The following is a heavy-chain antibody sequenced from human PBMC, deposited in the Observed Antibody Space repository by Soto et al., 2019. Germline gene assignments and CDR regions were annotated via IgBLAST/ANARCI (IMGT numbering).Heavy chain of an antibody. J-gene: IGHJ6*02. CDR1: GYNFTYRY. V-gene: IGHV1-45*01. Sequence: QIQLAQSGAEVRKTGSSVEISCKASGYNFTYRYLRWVRQAPGQALEWMGWITPFNGNTKYAQKFQDRVSFTRDGSGSTAYMELSGLISADTGMYYCVCLFDSYGMDVWGQGTTVTVSS. CDR2: ITPFNGNT. CDR3: VCLFDSYGMDV. D-gene: IGHD3-3*01.